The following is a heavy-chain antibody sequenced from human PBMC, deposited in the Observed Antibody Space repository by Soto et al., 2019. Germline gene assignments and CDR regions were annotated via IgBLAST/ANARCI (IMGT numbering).Heavy chain of an antibody. J-gene: IGHJ5*02. CDR1: GFTFSSYW. D-gene: IGHD4-17*01. CDR2: INSDGSST. CDR3: ASSDPFGDYTT. V-gene: IGHV3-74*01. Sequence: EVQLVESGGGLVQPGGSLRLSCAASGFTFSSYWMHWVRQAPGKGLVWVSRINSDGSSTSYADSVKGRFTISRDNAKNPLYLQMNSLRAEDTAVDYCASSDPFGDYTTWGQGTLVTVSS.